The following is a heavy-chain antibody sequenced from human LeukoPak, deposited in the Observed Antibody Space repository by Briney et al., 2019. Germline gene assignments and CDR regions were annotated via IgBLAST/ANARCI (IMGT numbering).Heavy chain of an antibody. J-gene: IGHJ3*02. CDR3: ARSWGDRYGGSHWAFDI. CDR2: IYYSGTT. D-gene: IGHD1-26*01. Sequence: SVTLSLTCTLSVGSISSCYWSWIRQPPGKGLEWIGYIYYSGTTNYNPSLRSRVTISVDTSTNKFCLKLSSVTAADAAAYYCARSWGDRYGGSHWAFDIWGQGTMVTVSS. CDR1: VGSISSCY. V-gene: IGHV4-59*07.